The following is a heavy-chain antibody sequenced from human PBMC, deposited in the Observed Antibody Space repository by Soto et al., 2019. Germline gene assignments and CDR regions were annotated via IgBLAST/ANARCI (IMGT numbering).Heavy chain of an antibody. Sequence: QLQLQESGPGLVKPSETLSLTCTVSGGSISSSSYYWGWIRQPPGKGLEWIGSIYYSGSTYYIPSIKMRATVSVDTSKNQFSMNLSPVTTADTAGYYCARPRVVAGAGTFWFDPWGRGTLVTVSS. D-gene: IGHD6-13*01. CDR2: IYYSGST. CDR1: GGSISSSSYY. V-gene: IGHV4-39*01. CDR3: ARPRVVAGAGTFWFDP. J-gene: IGHJ5*02.